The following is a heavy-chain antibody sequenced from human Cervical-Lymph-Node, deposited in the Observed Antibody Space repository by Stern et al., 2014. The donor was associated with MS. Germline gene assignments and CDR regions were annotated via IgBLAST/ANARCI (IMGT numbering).Heavy chain of an antibody. D-gene: IGHD4-17*01. CDR3: AKGRADYGDYQGLDV. J-gene: IGHJ6*02. CDR1: GGPFSSYA. V-gene: IGHV1-69*01. Sequence: QLVQSGAEVKKPGSSVRVSCKASGGPFSSYAISWVRQAPGHGLEWIGELTPIFGTPNYAQKFQGRVTITADESTRTASIELSSLRSEDTAVYYCAKGRADYGDYQGLDVWGQGTTVTVSS. CDR2: LTPIFGTP.